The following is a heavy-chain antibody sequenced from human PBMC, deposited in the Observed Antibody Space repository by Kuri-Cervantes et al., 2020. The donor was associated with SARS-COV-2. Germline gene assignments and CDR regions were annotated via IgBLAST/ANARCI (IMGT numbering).Heavy chain of an antibody. V-gene: IGHV1-69*04. CDR1: GGTFSSYA. CDR2: IIPILGIA. CDR3: ARGSRGIAAAGSIDY. J-gene: IGHJ4*02. D-gene: IGHD6-13*01. Sequence: SVKVSCKASGGTFSSYAISWVRQAPGQGLEWMGRIIPILGIANYAQKFQGRVTITADKSTSTAYMELSSLTSNDTAVYYCARGSRGIAAAGSIDYWGQGTLVTVSS.